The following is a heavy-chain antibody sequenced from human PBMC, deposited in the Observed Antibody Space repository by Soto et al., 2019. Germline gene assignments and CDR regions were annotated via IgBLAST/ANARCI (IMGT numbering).Heavy chain of an antibody. D-gene: IGHD6-13*01. V-gene: IGHV3-23*01. CDR1: GFTFSSYA. CDR3: AKSGEGSSSWYDYYYYGMDV. J-gene: IGHJ6*02. Sequence: EVQLLESGGGLVQPGGSLRLSCAASGFTFSSYAMSWVRQAPGKGLEWVSAISGSGGSTYYADSVKGRFTISRDNSKNPLYLQMNSLRGEDTAVYYCAKSGEGSSSWYDYYYYGMDVWGQGTTVTVSS. CDR2: ISGSGGST.